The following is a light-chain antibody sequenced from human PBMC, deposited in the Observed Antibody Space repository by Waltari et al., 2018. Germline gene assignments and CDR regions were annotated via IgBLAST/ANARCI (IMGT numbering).Light chain of an antibody. CDR3: QQRSNWLT. Sequence: EIVLTQSPATLSLSPGERATLPCRASQSVSSYLAWYQQKPGQAPRLLIYDASNRANGIAARFSDSGSGTDFTLTISSLEPEDVAVYYCQQRSNWLTFGGGTKVEIK. CDR1: QSVSSY. V-gene: IGKV3-11*01. CDR2: DAS. J-gene: IGKJ4*01.